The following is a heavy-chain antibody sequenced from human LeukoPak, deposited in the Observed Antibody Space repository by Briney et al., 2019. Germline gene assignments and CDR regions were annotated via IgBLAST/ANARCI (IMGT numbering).Heavy chain of an antibody. J-gene: IGHJ2*01. Sequence: GASVKVSCKASGYTFTSYYMHWVRQAPGQGLEWMGIINPSGGSTSYAQKFQGRVTMTRDTSTSTVYMELSSLRSEDTAVYYCARVDTAMDPTYWYFDLWGRGTLVTVSS. D-gene: IGHD5-18*01. V-gene: IGHV1-46*01. CDR3: ARVDTAMDPTYWYFDL. CDR2: INPSGGST. CDR1: GYTFTSYY.